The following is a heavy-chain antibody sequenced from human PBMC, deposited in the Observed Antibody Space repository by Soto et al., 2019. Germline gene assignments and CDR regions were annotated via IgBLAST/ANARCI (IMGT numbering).Heavy chain of an antibody. CDR1: GFTFSDYY. Sequence: QLQLVESGGGLVKPGGSLTLSCAASGFTFSDYYMSWIRQAPGKGLEWLAYIGSSGTTMSYADAVKGRFTISRDNAKKSLYLRMDSLGAEDSAVYYCASDGIVGATPIRYWGHGTQVTVSS. CDR2: IGSSGTTM. V-gene: IGHV3-11*01. CDR3: ASDGIVGATPIRY. D-gene: IGHD1-26*01. J-gene: IGHJ4*01.